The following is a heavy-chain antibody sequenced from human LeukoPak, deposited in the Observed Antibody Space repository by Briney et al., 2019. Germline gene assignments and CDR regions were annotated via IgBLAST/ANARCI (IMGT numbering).Heavy chain of an antibody. D-gene: IGHD2-2*02. CDR2: INPNSGGT. CDR3: ARDLYCSSTSCYRAFDI. J-gene: IGHJ3*02. CDR1: GYTFTGYY. V-gene: IGHV1-2*02. Sequence: ASVKVSCKASGYTFTGYYMHWVRQAPGQGLGWMGWINPNSGGTNYAQKFQGRVTMTRDTSISTAYMELSRLRSDDTAVYYCARDLYCSSTSCYRAFDIWGQGTMVTVSS.